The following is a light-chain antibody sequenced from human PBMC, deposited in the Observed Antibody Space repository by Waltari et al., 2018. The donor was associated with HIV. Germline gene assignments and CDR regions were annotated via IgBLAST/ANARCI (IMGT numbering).Light chain of an antibody. Sequence: QSVLTQPPSASGTPGQRVTIACSRRKPNIGSNTANWYKQGPGTAPKLLIYNNYERPSGIPDRFSGSKSGSSASLAISGLQSEDDGDYYCAAWDGSLLGVLFGGGTKLTVL. CDR3: AAWDGSLLGVL. V-gene: IGLV1-44*01. CDR2: NNY. CDR1: KPNIGSNT. J-gene: IGLJ3*02.